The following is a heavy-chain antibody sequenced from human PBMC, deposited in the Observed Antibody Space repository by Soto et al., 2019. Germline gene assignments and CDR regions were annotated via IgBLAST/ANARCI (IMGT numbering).Heavy chain of an antibody. J-gene: IGHJ3*02. D-gene: IGHD1-1*01. CDR1: GSTFSNYW. V-gene: IGHV3-7*01. Sequence: EVQLVESGGGLVQPGGSLRLSCAASGSTFSNYWMSWVRQAPGKGLEWVANINEGGSEKNYVDSVKGRFTSSRDNAKNSLCLQMNSLRAEDTAVYYCARDLSPRYGVTWYDAFDIWGQGTMVTVSS. CDR3: ARDLSPRYGVTWYDAFDI. CDR2: INEGGSEK.